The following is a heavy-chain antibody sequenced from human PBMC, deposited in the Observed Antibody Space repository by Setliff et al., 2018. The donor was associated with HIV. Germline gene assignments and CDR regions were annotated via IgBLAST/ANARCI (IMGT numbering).Heavy chain of an antibody. D-gene: IGHD3-16*01. CDR2: INPSNGDT. CDR1: GYSFTGYY. V-gene: IGHV1-2*02. J-gene: IGHJ4*02. Sequence: ASVKVSCKASGYSFTGYYMHWVRQAPGLGLEWMGWINPSNGDTNFAQKFQGRVIMVRDTSISTVSMDLSRLKADDTAVYYCARDGGGGYDYWGQGTLVTVSS. CDR3: ARDGGGGYDY.